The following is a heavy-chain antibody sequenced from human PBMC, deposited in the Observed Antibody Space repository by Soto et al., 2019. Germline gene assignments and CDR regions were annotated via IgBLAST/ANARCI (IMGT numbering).Heavy chain of an antibody. J-gene: IGHJ3*02. V-gene: IGHV4-61*08. Sequence: QVQLQESGPGLVTPSETLSLTCRVSGGSVGTGAYYWSWIRQPPGKGLEWIGYTLYSGSPNYNPSLQSLQSRVTISVDTSRNQFSLRLTSVTAAYTALYYCARHDYYHRTFDIWGQGTLVTVSS. CDR3: ARHDYYHRTFDI. CDR1: GGSVGTGAYY. D-gene: IGHD3-9*01. CDR2: TLYSGSP.